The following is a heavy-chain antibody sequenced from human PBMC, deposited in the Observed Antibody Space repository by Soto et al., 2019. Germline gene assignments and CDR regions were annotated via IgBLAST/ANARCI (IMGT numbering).Heavy chain of an antibody. D-gene: IGHD3-22*01. CDR1: GFTFSSYG. CDR2: ISYDVSNK. V-gene: IGHV3-30*03. J-gene: IGHJ4*02. Sequence: QVQLVESGGGVVQPGRSLRLSCAASGFTFSSYGMHWVRQAPGKGLEWVEVISYDVSNKYYADSVKGRFTISRDNSKNTLYLQMKSLRAEDTAMYYCAGDYYDSSGQVDYFDYWGQGTLVTVSS. CDR3: AGDYYDSSGQVDYFDY.